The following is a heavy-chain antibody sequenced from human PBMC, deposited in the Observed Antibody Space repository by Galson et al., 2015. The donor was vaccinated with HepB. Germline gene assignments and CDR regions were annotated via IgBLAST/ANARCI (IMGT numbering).Heavy chain of an antibody. V-gene: IGHV3-7*01. CDR3: ARERNTNYGWFDP. D-gene: IGHD1-14*01. CDR1: GFSISNNW. J-gene: IGHJ5*02. Sequence: SLRLSCAASGFSISNNWMTWLRQAPGKGLEWVANIKQDGSEQDYMDSVKGRFTISRDNARNLLYLQMNSLRAEDTAVYYCARERNTNYGWFDPWGQGTLVTVSS. CDR2: IKQDGSEQ.